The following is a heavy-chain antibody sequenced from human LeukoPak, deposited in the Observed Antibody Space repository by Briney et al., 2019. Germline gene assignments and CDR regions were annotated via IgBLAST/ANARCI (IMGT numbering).Heavy chain of an antibody. V-gene: IGHV4-34*01. CDR3: ARGSIVGARTYFDY. Sequence: SSETLSLTCAVYGGSFSGYYWSWIRQPPGKGLGWIGEINHSGSTNYNPSLKSRVTISVDTSKNQFSLRLSSVTAVDTAVYYCARGSIVGARTYFDYWGQGTLVTVSS. CDR2: INHSGST. D-gene: IGHD1-26*01. J-gene: IGHJ4*02. CDR1: GGSFSGYY.